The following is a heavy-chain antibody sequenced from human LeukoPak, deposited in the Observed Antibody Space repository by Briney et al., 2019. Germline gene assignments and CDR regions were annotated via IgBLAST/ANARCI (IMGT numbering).Heavy chain of an antibody. CDR3: AKRRYGDNGDFDT. V-gene: IGHV3-23*01. CDR2: ISASGGST. CDR1: GFTFNTYA. J-gene: IGHJ4*02. Sequence: GGSLRLSCAASGFTFNTYAMSWVRQAPGKGLEWVSTISASGGSTYYADSVKGRFSISRDNSKNTVYLQVDSLRPEDTVVYYCAKRRYGDNGDFDTWGQGTLVIVST. D-gene: IGHD4-17*01.